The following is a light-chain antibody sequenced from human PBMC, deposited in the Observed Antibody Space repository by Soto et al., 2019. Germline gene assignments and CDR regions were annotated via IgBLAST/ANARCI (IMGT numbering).Light chain of an antibody. CDR2: WAS. J-gene: IGKJ1*01. V-gene: IGKV4-1*01. Sequence: DIVMTQSPGSLAVSLGERATINCKSSQIVLYSSNNKNYLAWYQQKPGQPPKLLIYWASTRESGVPDRFSGSGSGTDFTLTISSLQAEDVAVYYCQQYYSTRTFGQGTKVDIK. CDR3: QQYYSTRT. CDR1: QIVLYSSNNKNY.